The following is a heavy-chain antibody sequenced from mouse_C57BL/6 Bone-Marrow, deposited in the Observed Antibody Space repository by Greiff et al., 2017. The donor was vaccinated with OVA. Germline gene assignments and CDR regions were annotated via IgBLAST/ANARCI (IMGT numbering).Heavy chain of an antibody. D-gene: IGHD2-3*01. V-gene: IGHV7-3*01. J-gene: IGHJ4*01. CDR1: GFTFTDYY. CDR3: AKYDGCYSSYYAMDY. CDR2: IRNKANGYTT. Sequence: EVMLVESGGGLVQPGGSLSLSCAASGFTFTDYYMSWVRQPPGKALEWLGFIRNKANGYTTEYSASVKGRFTISRDNSQSILYLQMNALRAEDSAPYYCAKYDGCYSSYYAMDYWGQGTSVTVSS.